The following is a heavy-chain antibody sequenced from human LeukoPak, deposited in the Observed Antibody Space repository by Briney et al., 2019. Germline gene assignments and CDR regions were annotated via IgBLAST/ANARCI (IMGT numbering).Heavy chain of an antibody. V-gene: IGHV4-39*01. Sequence: SETLSLTCTGSGGSISSSDYYWGWIRQPPGKGLEWIGSGYYSGSTYYNPSLKSRVTISVDTSKNQFSLKLTPDAAAATALSYCARQTFYDFSRRAFDIWGQGTLVTVSS. CDR1: GGSISSSDYY. D-gene: IGHD3-3*01. CDR3: ARQTFYDFSRRAFDI. CDR2: GYYSGST. J-gene: IGHJ3*02.